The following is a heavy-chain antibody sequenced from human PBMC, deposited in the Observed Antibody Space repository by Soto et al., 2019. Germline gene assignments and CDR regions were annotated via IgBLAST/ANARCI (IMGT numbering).Heavy chain of an antibody. D-gene: IGHD3-16*01. CDR1: GGSISSSSYY. CDR2: IYYSGST. CDR3: ARLAFLGTRALDY. Sequence: SETLSLTCTVSGGSISSSSYYWGWIRQPPGKGLEWIGSIYYSGSTYYNPSLKSRVTISVDTSKNQFSLKLSSVTAADTAVYYCARLAFLGTRALDYWGQGTLVTVSS. J-gene: IGHJ4*02. V-gene: IGHV4-39*01.